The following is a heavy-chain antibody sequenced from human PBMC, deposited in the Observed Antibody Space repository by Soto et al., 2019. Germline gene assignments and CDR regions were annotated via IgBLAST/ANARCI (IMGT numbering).Heavy chain of an antibody. V-gene: IGHV4-30-4*01. CDR2: IYYSGST. CDR3: GGYGRGTDVFDP. Sequence: QVQLQESGPGLVKPSQTLSLTCTVSGGSIRSGDYYLSWIRQPPGKGLEWIGYIYYSGSTFYNPSLKSRFTMSIATSKNQFSLKVRSVTAADTAVYYCGGYGRGTDVFDPWGQGTLVTVSS. J-gene: IGHJ5*02. D-gene: IGHD5-18*01. CDR1: GGSIRSGDYY.